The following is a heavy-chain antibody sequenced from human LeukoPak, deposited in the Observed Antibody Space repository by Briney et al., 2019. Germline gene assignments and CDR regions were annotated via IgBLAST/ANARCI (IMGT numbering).Heavy chain of an antibody. V-gene: IGHV3-23*01. CDR1: GFTFSNYG. J-gene: IGHJ4*02. Sequence: GGTLRPSCAASGFTFSNYGMAWVRQAPGKGLEWVSAISGSGGSTYYADSVKGRSTISRDNSKNTLYLQMNSLRAEDTAVYYCAKDYGPLSSYWGQGILVTVSS. D-gene: IGHD4-17*01. CDR2: ISGSGGST. CDR3: AKDYGPLSSY.